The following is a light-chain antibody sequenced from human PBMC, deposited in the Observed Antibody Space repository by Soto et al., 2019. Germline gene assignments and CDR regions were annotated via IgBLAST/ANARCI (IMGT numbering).Light chain of an antibody. J-gene: IGKJ2*01. Sequence: EIVLTQSPATLSLSPGERAALSCRASQSVSSHLAWYQQRPGQAPRLLIYDTSNRATGIPVRFSGSGSETDFTLTISSLEPEDIAIYFCQQRSSWPETFGQGTKLEIK. V-gene: IGKV3-11*01. CDR1: QSVSSH. CDR3: QQRSSWPET. CDR2: DTS.